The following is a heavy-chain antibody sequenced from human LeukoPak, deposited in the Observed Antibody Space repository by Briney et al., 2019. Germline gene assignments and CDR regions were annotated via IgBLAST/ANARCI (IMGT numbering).Heavy chain of an antibody. V-gene: IGHV1-2*02. D-gene: IGHD3-9*01. J-gene: IGHJ4*02. CDR3: ARVDDILTGYYPYYFDY. CDR1: GYTFTGYY. CDR2: INPNSGGT. Sequence: ASVKVSCKASGYTFTGYYIHWVRQAPGQGLEWMGWINPNSGGTNYAQKFQGRVTMTRDTSISTAYMELRSLRSDDTAVYYCARVDDILTGYYPYYFDYWGQGTLVTVSS.